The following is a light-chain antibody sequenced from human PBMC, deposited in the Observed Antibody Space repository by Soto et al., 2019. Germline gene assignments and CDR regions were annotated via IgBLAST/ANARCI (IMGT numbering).Light chain of an antibody. CDR3: QQYNDWPLT. Sequence: IVMTQSPATLSVSLGERATLSCRASQSINSNLAWYQQKPGQAPRLLMFRTSSRATGFPARFSGTGSGTEFTLTISSLQSEDFALYYCQQYNDWPLTFGQGTKVDIK. J-gene: IGKJ1*01. CDR1: QSINSN. CDR2: RTS. V-gene: IGKV3-15*01.